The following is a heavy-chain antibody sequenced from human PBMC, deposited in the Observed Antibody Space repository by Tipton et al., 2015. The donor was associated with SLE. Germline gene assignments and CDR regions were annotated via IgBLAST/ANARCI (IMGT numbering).Heavy chain of an antibody. CDR2: INHSGST. V-gene: IGHV4-34*01. D-gene: IGHD6-13*01. Sequence: TLSLTCAVYGGSFSGYYWSWIRQPPGKGLEWIGEINHSGSTNYNPSLKSRVTISVDTSKNQFSLKLSSVTAADTAVYYCARRGRIAAAGRWFDPWGQGPLVTVSS. CDR3: ARRGRIAAAGRWFDP. J-gene: IGHJ5*02. CDR1: GGSFSGYY.